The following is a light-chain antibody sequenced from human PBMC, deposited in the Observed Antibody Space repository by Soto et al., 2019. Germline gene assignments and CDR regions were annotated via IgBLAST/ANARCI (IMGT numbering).Light chain of an antibody. J-gene: IGLJ1*01. Sequence: QSALTQPASVSGSPGQSITISCTGTSSDVGGYNFVSWYQQHPGKAPKLMIYDVSNRPSGVSNRFSGSKSGNTASLTISGFQAEDEADYYCSSSTSSSALYVFGTGTKVTVL. CDR3: SSSTSSSALYV. V-gene: IGLV2-14*03. CDR1: SSDVGGYNF. CDR2: DVS.